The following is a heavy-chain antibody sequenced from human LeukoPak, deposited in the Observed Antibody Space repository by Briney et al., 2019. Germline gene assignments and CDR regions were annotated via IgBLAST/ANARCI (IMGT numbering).Heavy chain of an antibody. CDR2: IHYSGST. V-gene: IGHV4-59*01. J-gene: IGHJ4*02. CDR1: GGSISGYY. CDR3: ARGRWELPL. Sequence: PSETLSLTCTVSGGSISGYYWSWIRQPPGKGLEWIGYIHYSGSTNYNPSLKSRVALSVDTSKNQISLSLTSVTAADTAMCFCARGRWELPLWGQGTLVTVSS. D-gene: IGHD1-26*01.